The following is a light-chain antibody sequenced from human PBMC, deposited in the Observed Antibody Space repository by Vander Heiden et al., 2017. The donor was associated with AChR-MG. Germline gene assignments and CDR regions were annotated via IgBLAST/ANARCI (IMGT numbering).Light chain of an antibody. CDR2: DAS. CDR1: QSVSIY. V-gene: IGKV3-11*01. CDR3: QQRSDWPQYA. Sequence: EIVLTQSPVTLSLSPGERATLSCSASQSVSIYLAWYQQKPGQAPRVLIYDASNRAAGIPASFSGSGYGTDFTLTISSLEPEDFAVYYCQQRSDWPQYAFGQGTKLDIK. J-gene: IGKJ2*01.